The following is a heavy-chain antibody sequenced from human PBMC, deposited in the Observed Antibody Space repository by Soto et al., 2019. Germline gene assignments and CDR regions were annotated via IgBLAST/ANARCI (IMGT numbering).Heavy chain of an antibody. Sequence: QITLNESGPTLVKPTQTLTLTCTFSGVSLSTRGVGVGRIRQPPGKALEWLALLYWDDDERYSPSLMSRLTITKDTSKNQVFLTMTNVDPVDTATYYCAHRPRGFTYFFDYWGQGTLVTVSS. V-gene: IGHV2-5*02. CDR1: GVSLSTRGVG. J-gene: IGHJ4*02. CDR2: LYWDDDE. CDR3: AHRPRGFTYFFDY.